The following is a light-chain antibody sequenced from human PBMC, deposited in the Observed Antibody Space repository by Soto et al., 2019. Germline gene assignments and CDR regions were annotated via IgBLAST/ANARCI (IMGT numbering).Light chain of an antibody. CDR2: EVT. CDR3: SSFATSGTTVI. Sequence: QSALTQPPSASGSPGQSVTISCTGTSSDVGKYDYVSWFQHHPGKAPKLIIYEVTTRPSGISDRFSGSKSGNTASLTISGLQAEDESDYYCSSFATSGTTVIFGGGTKLTVL. V-gene: IGLV2-14*01. CDR1: SSDVGKYDY. J-gene: IGLJ2*01.